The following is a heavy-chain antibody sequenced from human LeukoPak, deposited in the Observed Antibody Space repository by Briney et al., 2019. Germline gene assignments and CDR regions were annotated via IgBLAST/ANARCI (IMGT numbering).Heavy chain of an antibody. Sequence: MXXXXXAXGXGLEWVSAXSGSGGSTYYADSVKGRFTISRDNSKNTLYLQMNSLRAEDTAVYYCAKDRHDYGDYLGGVGFDYWGQGTLVTVSS. D-gene: IGHD4-17*01. CDR2: XSGSGGST. V-gene: IGHV3-23*01. J-gene: IGHJ4*02. CDR3: AKDRHDYGDYLGGVGFDY.